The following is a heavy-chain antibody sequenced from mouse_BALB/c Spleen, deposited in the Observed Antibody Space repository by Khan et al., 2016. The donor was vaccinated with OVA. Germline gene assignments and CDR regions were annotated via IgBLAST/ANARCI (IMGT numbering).Heavy chain of an antibody. CDR2: IWSGGST. CDR1: GFSLSSYG. CDR3: ARNRNGYFDY. J-gene: IGHJ2*01. Sequence: QVQLKESGPGLVQPSQSLSITCTVSGFSLSSYGVHWVRQSPGKGLEWLGMIWSGGSTDYNATFISRLSISKDNSKSQVFFKMNSLQANDTAIYYCARNRNGYFDYWGQGTTLTVSS. D-gene: IGHD1-1*02. V-gene: IGHV2-2*02.